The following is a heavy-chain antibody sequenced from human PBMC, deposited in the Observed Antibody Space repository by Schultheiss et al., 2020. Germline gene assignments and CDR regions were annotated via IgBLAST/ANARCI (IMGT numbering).Heavy chain of an antibody. Sequence: SSGGYYWSWIRQHPGKGLEWVSGISWNSGSIGYADSVKGRFTISRDNAKNSLYLQMNSLRAEDTAVYYCAAGYGSSAEYYYYYGMDVWGQGTTVTVSS. D-gene: IGHD6-6*01. CDR2: ISWNSGSI. CDR1: SSGGYY. J-gene: IGHJ6*02. CDR3: AAGYGSSAEYYYYYGMDV. V-gene: IGHV3-9*01.